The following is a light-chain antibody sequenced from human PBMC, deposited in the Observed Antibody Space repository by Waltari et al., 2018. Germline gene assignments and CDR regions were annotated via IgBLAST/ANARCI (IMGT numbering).Light chain of an antibody. CDR2: HTS. Sequence: DVQMTQSPSSLSASVGDRVTITCQASQDINNYFNWYQQKPGRAPNLLIYHTSNLQTGVPSRFSGSRSGTDYTFTISNLQPEDVATYYCQQYDDLFTFGPGTKVDLK. CDR1: QDINNY. J-gene: IGKJ3*01. CDR3: QQYDDLFT. V-gene: IGKV1-33*01.